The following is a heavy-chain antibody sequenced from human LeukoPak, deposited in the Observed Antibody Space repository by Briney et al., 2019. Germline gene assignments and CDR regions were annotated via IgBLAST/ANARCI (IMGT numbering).Heavy chain of an antibody. Sequence: PGGSLRLSCAASGFTFGDYGMSWVRQPPGKGLEWVAGIYWNGGSKGYASFVKGRFTISSDNAKHSPYLQMTGLRAEDTALYHCARVGVDCTNGVCYRRNFDYWGQGTLVTVSS. J-gene: IGHJ4*02. D-gene: IGHD2-8*01. CDR1: GFTFGDYG. CDR2: IYWNGGSK. CDR3: ARVGVDCTNGVCYRRNFDY. V-gene: IGHV3-20*01.